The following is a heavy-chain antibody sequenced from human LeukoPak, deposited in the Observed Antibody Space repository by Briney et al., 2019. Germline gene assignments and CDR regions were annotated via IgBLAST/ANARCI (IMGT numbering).Heavy chain of an antibody. J-gene: IGHJ4*02. V-gene: IGHV4-61*02. CDR2: IYTSGSPTT. CDR3: ARDGAYSSGWDLCYY. D-gene: IGHD6-19*01. Sequence: SETLSLTCTVSGGSISRGSYYWSWIRQPAGKGLEWIGRIYTSGSPTTNYNPPLKSRVTISEDSSKNQFSLRLSSVTAADTAVYYCARDGAYSSGWDLCYYWGQGTLVTVSS. CDR1: GGSISRGSYY.